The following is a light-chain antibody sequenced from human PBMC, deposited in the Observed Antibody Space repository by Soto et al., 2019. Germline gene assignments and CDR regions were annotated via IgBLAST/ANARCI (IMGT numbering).Light chain of an antibody. J-gene: IGKJ3*01. CDR1: QSVSSSY. Sequence: EIVLTQSPGTLSLSPGERATLSCRASQSVSSSYLAWSQQKPGQAPRLLIDGASTRTTGIPDRFSGSWSGTAFTLTISRPAPEDFAVYYGQQYGSSPPITFGTGTKVDI. V-gene: IGKV3-20*01. CDR2: GAS. CDR3: QQYGSSPPIT.